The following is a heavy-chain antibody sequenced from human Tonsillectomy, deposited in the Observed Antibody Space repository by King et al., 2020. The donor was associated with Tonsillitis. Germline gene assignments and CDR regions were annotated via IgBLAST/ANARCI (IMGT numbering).Heavy chain of an antibody. V-gene: IGHV3-33*05. CDR2: ISYDGSNK. Sequence: VQLVESGGGVVQPGRSPRLSCAASGFIFSSYAMHWVRQAPGKGLEWVAVISYDGSNKYYADSVKGRFTISRDISKNTLYLQMNSLRAEDTAVYYCARSYGSGSYWYYYGMDVWGQGTTVTVSS. CDR1: GFIFSSYA. CDR3: ARSYGSGSYWYYYGMDV. D-gene: IGHD3-10*01. J-gene: IGHJ6*02.